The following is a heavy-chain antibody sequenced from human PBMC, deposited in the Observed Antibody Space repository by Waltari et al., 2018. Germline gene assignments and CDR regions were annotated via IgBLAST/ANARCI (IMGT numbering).Heavy chain of an antibody. J-gene: IGHJ4*02. CDR3: ARIITGTTFDGPDY. CDR1: GGSISSGGYY. V-gene: IGHV4-31*03. D-gene: IGHD1-7*01. Sequence: QVQLQESGPGLVKPSQTLSLTCNVSGGSISSGGYYWSWIRQHPGKGLEWIGSIYSSGSTYYNPSLKSRVTISLDTSKNQFSLKLSSVTAADTAVYYCARIITGTTFDGPDYWGQGTLVTVSS. CDR2: IYSSGST.